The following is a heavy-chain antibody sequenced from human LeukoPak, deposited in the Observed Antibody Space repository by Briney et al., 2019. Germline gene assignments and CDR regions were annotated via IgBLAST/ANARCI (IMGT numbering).Heavy chain of an antibody. CDR3: AGRGTSVTLRGGWFDP. J-gene: IGHJ5*02. V-gene: IGHV1-8*03. CDR2: LNPKSDNT. D-gene: IGHD4-11*01. CDR1: GYTFTTYG. Sequence: GASVKVSCKASGYTFTTYGMNWVRQAPGQGLEWMGWLNPKSDNTGYALKFQGRVTFTRNTSIDTAYMELSSLRSEDTAVYYCAGRGTSVTLRGGWFDPWGQGTLVTVSS.